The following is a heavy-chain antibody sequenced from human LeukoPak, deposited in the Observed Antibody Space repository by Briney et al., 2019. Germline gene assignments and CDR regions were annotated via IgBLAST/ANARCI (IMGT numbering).Heavy chain of an antibody. Sequence: GGSLRLSCAASGFTVSSNYMSWVRQAPGKGLEWVSVIYSGGSTYYADSVKGRFTISRDNSKNTLYLQMNSLRAEDTAVYYCARELPLLYYFDYWGQGTLVTVSS. CDR1: GFTVSSNY. V-gene: IGHV3-53*01. J-gene: IGHJ4*02. CDR2: IYSGGST. CDR3: ARELPLLYYFDY.